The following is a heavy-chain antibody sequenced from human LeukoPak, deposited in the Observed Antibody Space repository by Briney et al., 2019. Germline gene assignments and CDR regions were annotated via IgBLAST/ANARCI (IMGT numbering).Heavy chain of an antibody. D-gene: IGHD1-1*01. CDR1: GFTFSSYS. CDR3: ARDLSDWNDENDAFDI. V-gene: IGHV3-21*01. J-gene: IGHJ3*02. CDR2: ISSSSSYI. Sequence: PGGSLRLSCAASGFTFSSYSMNWVRQAPGKGLEWVSSISSSSSYIYYADSVKGRFTISRDNAKNSLYLQMNSLRAEDTAVYYCARDLSDWNDENDAFDIWGQGTMVTVSS.